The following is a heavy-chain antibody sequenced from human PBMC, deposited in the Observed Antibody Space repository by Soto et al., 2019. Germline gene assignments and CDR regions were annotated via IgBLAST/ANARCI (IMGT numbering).Heavy chain of an antibody. CDR2: ISAYNGNT. CDR1: GYTFTSYG. V-gene: IGHV1-18*01. Sequence: ASVKVSCKASGYTFTSYGISWVRQAPGQGLEWMGWISAYNGNTNYAQKLQGRVTMTTDTSTSTAYMELRSLRSDDTAVYYCARGGNLGGYSYGDRYSYYGMDVWGQGSTVTVSS. J-gene: IGHJ6*02. CDR3: ARGGNLGGYSYGDRYSYYGMDV. D-gene: IGHD5-18*01.